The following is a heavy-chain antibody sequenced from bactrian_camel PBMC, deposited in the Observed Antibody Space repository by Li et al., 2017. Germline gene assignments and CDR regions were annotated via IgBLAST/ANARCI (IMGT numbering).Heavy chain of an antibody. CDR2: INSDDTT. Sequence: HVQLVESGGGSVQAGGSLRLSCVPSGHTFSTSCSGWFRQAPGKEREGIADINSDDTTTYADSVKGRFTISKDNAKNTLYLQMNSLKPEDTAVYYCVRNLWSGWVSFSIFGTWGQGTQVTVS. D-gene: IGHD5*01. CDR3: VRNLWSGWVSFSIFGT. V-gene: IGHV3S53*01. J-gene: IGHJ6*01. CDR1: GHTFSTSC.